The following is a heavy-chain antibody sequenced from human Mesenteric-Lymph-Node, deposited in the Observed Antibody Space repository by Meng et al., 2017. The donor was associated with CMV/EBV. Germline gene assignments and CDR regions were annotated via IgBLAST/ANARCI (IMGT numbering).Heavy chain of an antibody. J-gene: IGHJ6*02. CDR2: IYYSGST. CDR1: GGSVSSGSYY. V-gene: IGHV4-61*01. D-gene: IGHD3-3*01. Sequence: SETLSLTCTVSGGSVSSGSYYWSWIRQPPGKGLEWSGYIYYSGSTNYNPSLKSRVTISVDTSKNQFSLKLSSVTAADTAVYYCARDISYRYYDFWRGGYGMDVWGQGTTVTVSS. CDR3: ARDISYRYYDFWRGGYGMDV.